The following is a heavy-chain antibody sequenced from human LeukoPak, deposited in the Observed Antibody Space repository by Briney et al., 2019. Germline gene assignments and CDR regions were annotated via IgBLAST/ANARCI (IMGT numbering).Heavy chain of an antibody. CDR1: GYTFTSYD. CDR3: ARRPIVVVPAAIKPPYYYYYMDV. CDR2: MNPNSGNT. D-gene: IGHD2-2*01. J-gene: IGHJ6*03. V-gene: IGHV1-8*01. Sequence: ASVKVSCKASGYTFTSYDINWVRQATGQGLEWMGWMNPNSGNTGYAQKFQGRVTMTRNTSISTAYMELSSLRSEDTAVYYCARRPIVVVPAAIKPPYYYYYMDVWGKGTTVTVSS.